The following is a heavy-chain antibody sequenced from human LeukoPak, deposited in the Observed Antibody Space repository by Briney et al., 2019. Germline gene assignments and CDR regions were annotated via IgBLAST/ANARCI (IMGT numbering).Heavy chain of an antibody. CDR1: GFTFSSYW. V-gene: IGHV3-7*01. CDR2: IKQDGSVE. CDR3: ATHSSNWYFEY. J-gene: IGHJ4*02. Sequence: PGGSLRLSCAASGFTFSSYWMSWVRQAPGKGLEWVANIKQDGSVEYYVDSVKGRFTISRDIAKNSLYLQMNNLRAEDTAVYYCATHSSNWYFEYWGQGTLVTVSS. D-gene: IGHD6-13*01.